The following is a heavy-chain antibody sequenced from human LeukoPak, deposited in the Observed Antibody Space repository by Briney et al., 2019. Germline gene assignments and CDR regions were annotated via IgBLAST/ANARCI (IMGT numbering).Heavy chain of an antibody. CDR2: ISGSGGST. J-gene: IGHJ4*02. Sequence: GGSLRLSCAASGFTFSSYAMSWVRQAPGKGLEWVSAISGSGGSTYYADSVKGRFTISRDNSKNTLYLQTNSLRAEDTAVYYCAKDMVVDIVVVVAAYFDYWGRGTLVTVSS. V-gene: IGHV3-23*01. D-gene: IGHD2-15*01. CDR1: GFTFSSYA. CDR3: AKDMVVDIVVVVAAYFDY.